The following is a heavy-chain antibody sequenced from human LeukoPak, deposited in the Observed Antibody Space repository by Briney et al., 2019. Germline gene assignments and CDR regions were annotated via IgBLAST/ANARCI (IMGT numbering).Heavy chain of an antibody. Sequence: ASVKVSCKASGYTFTGYYMHWVRQAPGQGLEWMGWINPNSGGTNYAQKSQGWVTMTRDTSISTAYMELSRLRSDDTAVYYCARESLGRYFDQIYPRDAFDIWGQGTMVTVSS. CDR3: ARESLGRYFDQIYPRDAFDI. V-gene: IGHV1-2*04. D-gene: IGHD3-9*01. CDR1: GYTFTGYY. J-gene: IGHJ3*02. CDR2: INPNSGGT.